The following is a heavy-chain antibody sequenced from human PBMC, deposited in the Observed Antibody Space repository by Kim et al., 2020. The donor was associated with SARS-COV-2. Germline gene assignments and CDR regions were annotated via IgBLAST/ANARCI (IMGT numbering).Heavy chain of an antibody. D-gene: IGHD3-22*01. CDR1: GGSISSGGYY. V-gene: IGHV4-31*03. Sequence: SETLSLTCTVSGGSISSGGYYWSWIRQHPGKGLEWIGYIYYSGSTYYNPSLKSRVTISVDTSKNQFSLKLSSVTAADTAVYYCARDRDYDSSGGFDPWGQGTLVTVSS. CDR2: IYYSGST. J-gene: IGHJ5*02. CDR3: ARDRDYDSSGGFDP.